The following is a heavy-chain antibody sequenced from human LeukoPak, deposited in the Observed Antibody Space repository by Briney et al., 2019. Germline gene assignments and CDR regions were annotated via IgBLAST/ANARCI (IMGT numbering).Heavy chain of an antibody. V-gene: IGHV4-31*01. CDR1: GGSISSGGYY. Sequence: SQTLSLTCTVSGGSISSGGYYCSWIRQHPWKGLEWIGYIYYSESTYYNPSLKSPVTISVDTSKNQFSLKRSSVTAADTAVYYCARVQGYCSSTSCSFDPWGQGTLVTVSS. D-gene: IGHD2-2*01. J-gene: IGHJ5*02. CDR2: IYYSEST. CDR3: ARVQGYCSSTSCSFDP.